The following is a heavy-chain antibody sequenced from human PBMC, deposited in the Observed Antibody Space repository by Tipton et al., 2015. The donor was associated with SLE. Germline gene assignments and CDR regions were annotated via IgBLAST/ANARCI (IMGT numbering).Heavy chain of an antibody. CDR3: ARDGAAAFLD. D-gene: IGHD6-13*01. CDR2: IYYSGSI. CDR1: GGSISSSSYY. Sequence: TLSLTCTVSGGSISSSSYYWGWIRQPPGKGLEWIGSIYYSGSISYNPSLKSRVTISVDTSKNQFSLKLSSVTAADTAVYYCARDGAAAFLDWGQGTLVTVSS. J-gene: IGHJ4*02. V-gene: IGHV4-39*07.